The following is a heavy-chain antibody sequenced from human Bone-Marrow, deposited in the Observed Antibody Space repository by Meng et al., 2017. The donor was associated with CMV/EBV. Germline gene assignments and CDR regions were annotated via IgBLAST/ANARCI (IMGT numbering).Heavy chain of an antibody. Sequence: GESLKISCAASGFSFSSYEMNWVRQAPGRGLEWVSYISRSGSTIYYADSVKGRFTISRDNAKNSLYLQMNSLRAEDTAVYYCARGRGMDVWGQGTTVTVSS. CDR3: ARGRGMDV. V-gene: IGHV3-48*03. CDR2: ISRSGSTI. J-gene: IGHJ6*02. CDR1: GFSFSSYE.